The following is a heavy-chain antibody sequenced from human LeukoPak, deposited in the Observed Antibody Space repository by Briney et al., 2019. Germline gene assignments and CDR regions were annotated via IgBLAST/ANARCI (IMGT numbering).Heavy chain of an antibody. J-gene: IGHJ4*02. CDR2: IRYDGSNK. D-gene: IGHD3-3*01. Sequence: PGGSLRLSCAASGFTFSSYGMHWVRQAPGKGLGWVAFIRYDGSNKYYADSVKGRFTISRDNSKNTLYLQMNSLRAEDTAVYYCANTSPSYTIFGVVNNFDYWGQGTLVTVSS. CDR3: ANTSPSYTIFGVVNNFDY. V-gene: IGHV3-30*02. CDR1: GFTFSSYG.